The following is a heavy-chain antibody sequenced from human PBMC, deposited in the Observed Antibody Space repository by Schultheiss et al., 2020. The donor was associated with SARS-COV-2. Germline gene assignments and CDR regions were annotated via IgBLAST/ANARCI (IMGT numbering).Heavy chain of an antibody. CDR1: GFTVSSNY. D-gene: IGHD6-19*01. CDR2: IYSGGST. CDR3: ARPLIAVAGTIGNNDY. J-gene: IGHJ4*02. V-gene: IGHV3-66*01. Sequence: GGSLRLSCAASGFTVSSNYMSWVRQAPGKGLEWVSVIYSGGSTYYADSVKGRFTISRDNSKNTLYLQMNSLRAEDTAVYYCARPLIAVAGTIGNNDYWGQGTLVTVSS.